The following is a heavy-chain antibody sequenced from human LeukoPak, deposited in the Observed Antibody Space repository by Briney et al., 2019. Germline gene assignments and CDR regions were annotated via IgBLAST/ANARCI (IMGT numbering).Heavy chain of an antibody. J-gene: IGHJ6*02. D-gene: IGHD3-9*01. Sequence: PGGSLRLSCAASGFTFSSYAMSWVRQAPGKGLEWVSAISGSGGSTYYADSVKGRFTISRDNAKNSLYLQMNSLRAEDTAVYYCARGRFDWLSSYYYYGMDVWGQGTTVTVSS. V-gene: IGHV3-23*01. CDR2: ISGSGGST. CDR3: ARGRFDWLSSYYYYGMDV. CDR1: GFTFSSYA.